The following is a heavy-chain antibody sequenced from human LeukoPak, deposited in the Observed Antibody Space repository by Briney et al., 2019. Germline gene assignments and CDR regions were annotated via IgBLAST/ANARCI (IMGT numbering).Heavy chain of an antibody. J-gene: IGHJ6*03. Sequence: GGSLRLSCAASGFTFDDYGMSWVRQAPEKGLEWVSAISGSGGSTYYADSVKGRFTISRDNSKNTLYLQMNSLRAEDTAVYYCAKCPPLTYYYDSSGYHYYYYYYMDVWGKGTTVTISS. CDR1: GFTFDDYG. V-gene: IGHV3-23*01. D-gene: IGHD3-22*01. CDR3: AKCPPLTYYYDSSGYHYYYYYYMDV. CDR2: ISGSGGST.